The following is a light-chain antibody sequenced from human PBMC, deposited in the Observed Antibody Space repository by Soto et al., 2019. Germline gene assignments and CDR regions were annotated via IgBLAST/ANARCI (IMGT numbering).Light chain of an antibody. CDR2: EVS. V-gene: IGLV2-8*01. J-gene: IGLJ2*01. CDR1: SSDVGGYNY. Sequence: QSALTQPPSASGSPGQSVTISCTGTSSDVGGYNYVSWYQQHPGKAPKLMISEVSKRPSGVPDRFSGSKSGNTASLTVSALQAEDEADYYCSSFAGNNNIVFGGGTKLTVL. CDR3: SSFAGNNNIV.